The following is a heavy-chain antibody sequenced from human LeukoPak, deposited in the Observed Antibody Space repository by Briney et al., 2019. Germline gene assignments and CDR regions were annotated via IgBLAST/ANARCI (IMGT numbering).Heavy chain of an antibody. D-gene: IGHD2-2*02. CDR2: ISSSSSYI. V-gene: IGHV3-21*01. J-gene: IGHJ5*02. CDR1: GFTFSGYS. CDR3: ARDDPDCSSTSCYTGWFDP. Sequence: GGSVSLSCAACGFTFSGYSMNWLRQAPGKGLEWVSSISSSSSYIYYADSVKGRFTISRDNAKNSLYLQMNSLRAEDAAVYYCARDDPDCSSTSCYTGWFDPWGQGTLVTVSS.